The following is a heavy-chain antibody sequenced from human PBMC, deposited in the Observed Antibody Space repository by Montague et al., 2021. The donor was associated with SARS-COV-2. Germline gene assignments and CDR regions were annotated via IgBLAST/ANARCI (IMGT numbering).Heavy chain of an antibody. V-gene: IGHV4-39*01. J-gene: IGHJ3*02. D-gene: IGHD3-10*01. CDR2: IFQSGGI. CDR3: ARHPPHSPSGNYLVPGGFDT. Sequence: SETLSLTCTVSGGTIGGTNYYWDWIRKSPAKGMEWIGYIFQSGGISYNPSLKSRVTISVDTSSNQFSLRLSSVTAADTAVYFCARHPPHSPSGNYLVPGGFDTWDPVTMVTVSS. CDR1: GGTIGGTNYY.